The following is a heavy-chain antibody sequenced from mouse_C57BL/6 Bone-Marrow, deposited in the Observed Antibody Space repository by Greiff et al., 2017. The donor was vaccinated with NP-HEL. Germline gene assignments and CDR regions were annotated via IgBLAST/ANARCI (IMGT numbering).Heavy chain of an antibody. D-gene: IGHD1-1*01. V-gene: IGHV1-22*01. Sequence: EVQLQQSGPELVKPGASVKMSCKASGYTFTDYNMHWVKQSHGKSLEWIGYINPNNGGTSYNQKFKGKATLTVTKSSSTAYMELRSLTSEDSAVYYCANFLRDYFDYWGQGTTLTVSS. CDR1: GYTFTDYN. J-gene: IGHJ2*01. CDR2: INPNNGGT. CDR3: ANFLRDYFDY.